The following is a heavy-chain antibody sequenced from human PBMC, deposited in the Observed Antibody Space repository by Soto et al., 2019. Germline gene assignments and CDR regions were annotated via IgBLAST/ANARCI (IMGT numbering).Heavy chain of an antibody. CDR3: ARDYMVRGVMRWFDP. D-gene: IGHD3-10*01. V-gene: IGHV4-4*02. J-gene: IGHJ5*02. CDR1: GGSISSSNW. CDR2: IYHSGST. Sequence: QVQLQESGPGLVKPSGTLSLTCAVSGGSISSSNWWSWVRQPPGKGLEWIGEIYHSGSTNYNPSLKSRVTTSVDKSKNQFARKLSSVTAADTAVYYCARDYMVRGVMRWFDPWGQGTLVTVSS.